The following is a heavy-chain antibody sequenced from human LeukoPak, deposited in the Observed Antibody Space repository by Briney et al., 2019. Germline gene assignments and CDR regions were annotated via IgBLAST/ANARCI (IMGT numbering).Heavy chain of an antibody. V-gene: IGHV7-4-1*02. J-gene: IGHJ5*02. CDR3: AREGIGDGRINWFDP. D-gene: IGHD5-24*01. CDR2: INTNTGNP. CDR1: GYTFTGYY. Sequence: APVKVSCKASGYTFTGYYIHWVRQAPGQGLEWMGWINTNTGNPTYAQGFTGRFVFSLDTSVSTAYLQISSLKAEDTAVYYCAREGIGDGRINWFDPWGQGTLVTVSS.